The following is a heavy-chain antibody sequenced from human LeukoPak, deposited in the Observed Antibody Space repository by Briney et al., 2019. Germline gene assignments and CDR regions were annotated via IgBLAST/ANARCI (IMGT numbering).Heavy chain of an antibody. CDR2: ISWNSGSI. J-gene: IGHJ4*02. V-gene: IGHV3-9*01. D-gene: IGHD3-22*01. CDR1: GFTFDDYA. Sequence: GRSLRLSCAASGFTFDDYAMHWVRQAPGKGLEWVSGISWNSGSIGYADSVKGRFTISRDNAKSSLYLQMNSLRAEDTALYYCAKDIGSVITAAFDYWGQGTLVTVSS. CDR3: AKDIGSVITAAFDY.